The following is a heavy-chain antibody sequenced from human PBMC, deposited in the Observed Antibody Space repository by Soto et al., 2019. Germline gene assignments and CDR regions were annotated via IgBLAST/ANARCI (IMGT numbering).Heavy chain of an antibody. D-gene: IGHD2-2*03. CDR2: IYSGGST. Sequence: GGSLKLSCAASGFTVSSNYMSWVRQAPGKGLEWVSVIYSGGSTYYADSVKGRFTISRDNSKNTLYLQMNSLRAEDTAVYYCARDSSSGYYYFDYWGQGTLVTVSS. CDR1: GFTVSSNY. CDR3: ARDSSSGYYYFDY. V-gene: IGHV3-66*01. J-gene: IGHJ4*02.